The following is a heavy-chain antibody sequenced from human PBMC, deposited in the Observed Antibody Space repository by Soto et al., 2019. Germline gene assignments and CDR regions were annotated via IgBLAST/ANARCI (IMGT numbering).Heavy chain of an antibody. V-gene: IGHV3-64*01. D-gene: IGHD2-15*01. J-gene: IGHJ3*02. CDR3: ARRHSLLLAFDI. CDR2: ISSNGGST. CDR1: GFTFSGTA. Sequence: GGSLRLSCASSGFTFSGTAMHWVRQAPGKGLEYVSAISSNGGSTYYANSVKGRFTISRDNSKNTLYLQMGSLRAEDLAVYYCARRHSLLLAFDIWGQGTMVTVSS.